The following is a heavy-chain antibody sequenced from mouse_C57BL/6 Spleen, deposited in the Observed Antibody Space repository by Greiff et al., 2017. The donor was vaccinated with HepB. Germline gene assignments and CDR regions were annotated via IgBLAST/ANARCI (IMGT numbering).Heavy chain of an antibody. CDR3: ARDDRYYPLDG. CDR1: GFTFSSYA. V-gene: IGHV5-4*01. D-gene: IGHD2-3*01. Sequence: EVQRVESGGGLVKPVGSLKLSCAASGFTFSSYAMSWVRQTPEKRLEWVATISDGGSYTYYPDNVKGRFTISRDNAKNNLYLQMSHLKSEDTAMYYCARDDRYYPLDGWATGTTAIDSS. J-gene: IGHJ1*03. CDR2: ISDGGSYT.